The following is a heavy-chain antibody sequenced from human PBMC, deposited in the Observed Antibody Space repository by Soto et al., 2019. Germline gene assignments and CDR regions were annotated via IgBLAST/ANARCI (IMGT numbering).Heavy chain of an antibody. CDR3: AKSNVLLWFGELSFQH. CDR2: ISGSGGST. V-gene: IGHV3-23*01. D-gene: IGHD3-10*01. Sequence: HPGGSLRLSCAASGFTFSSYSMNWVRQAPGKGLEWVSAISGSGGSTNYADSVKGRFTISRDNSKNTLYLQMNSLRAEDTAVYYCAKSNVLLWFGELSFQHWGQGTLVTVSS. CDR1: GFTFSSYS. J-gene: IGHJ1*01.